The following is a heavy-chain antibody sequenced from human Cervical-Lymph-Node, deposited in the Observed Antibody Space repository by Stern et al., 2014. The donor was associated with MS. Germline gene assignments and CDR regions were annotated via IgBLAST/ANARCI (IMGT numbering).Heavy chain of an antibody. J-gene: IGHJ4*02. D-gene: IGHD6-13*01. CDR2: ICPGDSET. V-gene: IGHV5-51*03. CDR3: ARGRGIALRPDY. CDR1: GYSLTNTW. Sequence: EVQLVESGAELKKPGESLRISCKGSGYSLTNTWIVWVSQMTGQGLEWMGIICPGDSETRYSPSFQGQVTISADKSINTAYLQWSSLKASDTAMYYCARGRGIALRPDYWGQGTLVTVSS.